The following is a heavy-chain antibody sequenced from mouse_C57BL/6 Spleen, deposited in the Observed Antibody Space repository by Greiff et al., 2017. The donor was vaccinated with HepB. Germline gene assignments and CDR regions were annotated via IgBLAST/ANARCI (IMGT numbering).Heavy chain of an antibody. Sequence: VQLQQSGAELVRPGTSVKMSCKASGYTFTNYWIGWAKQRPGHGLEWIGDIYPGGGYTNYNEKFKGKATLTADKSSSTAYMQFSSLTSEDSAIYYCARGGSSTRYYAMDYWGQGTSVTVSS. CDR1: GYTFTNYW. D-gene: IGHD1-1*01. CDR3: ARGGSSTRYYAMDY. J-gene: IGHJ4*01. V-gene: IGHV1-63*01. CDR2: IYPGGGYT.